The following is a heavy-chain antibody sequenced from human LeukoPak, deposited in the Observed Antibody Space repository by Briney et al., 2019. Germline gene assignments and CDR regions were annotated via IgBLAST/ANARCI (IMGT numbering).Heavy chain of an antibody. CDR3: ARHDIVVIPAAMPTNFDQ. CDR1: GGSISSSYY. Sequence: SETLSLTCTVSGGSISSSYYWGWIRQPPGKGLEWIGSIYYSGSTYYNPSLKSRVTISIDTSKNQFSLKLRSVTAADTALYYCARHDIVVIPAAMPTNFDQWGQGALVTVSS. J-gene: IGHJ4*02. D-gene: IGHD2-2*01. CDR2: IYYSGST. V-gene: IGHV4-39*01.